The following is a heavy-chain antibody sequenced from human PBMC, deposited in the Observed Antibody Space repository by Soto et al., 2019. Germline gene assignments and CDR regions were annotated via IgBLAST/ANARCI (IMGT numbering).Heavy chain of an antibody. CDR1: GVSISSGNW. J-gene: IGHJ4*02. V-gene: IGHV4-4*02. CDR2: VYNDGSA. D-gene: IGHD3-22*01. Sequence: PSETLSLTCDVSGVSISSGNWWSWVRQPPGKGLEWIAEVYNDGSANYHPSLESRATISVDRSKNQFSLRLSSVTAADTGKYYCARLAYDSRLNYLYFDHWGQGTLVTVS. CDR3: ARLAYDSRLNYLYFDH.